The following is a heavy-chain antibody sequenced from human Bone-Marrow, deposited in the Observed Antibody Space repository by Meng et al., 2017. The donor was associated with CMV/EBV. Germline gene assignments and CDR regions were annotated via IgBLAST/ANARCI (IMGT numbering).Heavy chain of an antibody. Sequence: SETLSLTCTVSGGSISSSSYYWGWIRQPPGKGLEWIGNINYSGSTYYSPSLKSRVTISADTSKKQFSLKLSSVTAADTAVYYCASFHCSSSNSYTKNYDMDVWGQGTTVTVSS. CDR3: ASFHCSSSNSYTKNYDMDV. CDR2: INYSGST. V-gene: IGHV4-39*07. D-gene: IGHD2-2*02. CDR1: GGSISSSSYY. J-gene: IGHJ6*02.